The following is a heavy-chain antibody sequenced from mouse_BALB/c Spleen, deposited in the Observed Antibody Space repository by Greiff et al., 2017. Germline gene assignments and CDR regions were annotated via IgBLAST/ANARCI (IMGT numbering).Heavy chain of an antibody. CDR2: IYPGDGDT. CDR3: AREGYDYATY. V-gene: IGHV1-80*01. Sequence: QVQLKESGAELVRPGSSVKISCKASGYAFSSYWMNWVKQRPGQGLEWIGQIYPGDGDTNYNGKFKGKATLTADKSSSTAYMQLSSLTSEDSAVYFCAREGYDYATYWGQGTLVTVSA. J-gene: IGHJ3*01. CDR1: GYAFSSYW. D-gene: IGHD2-4*01.